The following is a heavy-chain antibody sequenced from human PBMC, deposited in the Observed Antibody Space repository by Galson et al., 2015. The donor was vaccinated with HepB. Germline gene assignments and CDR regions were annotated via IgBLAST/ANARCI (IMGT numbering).Heavy chain of an antibody. Sequence: SLRLSCAASGFTFSSYSMNWVRQAPGKGLEWVSSISSSSSYIYYADSVKGRLTISRDNAKNSLYLQMNSLRAEDTAVYYCARAGERHDFWSGYYYFDYWGQGTLVTVSS. J-gene: IGHJ4*02. CDR3: ARAGERHDFWSGYYYFDY. D-gene: IGHD3-3*01. CDR2: ISSSSSYI. CDR1: GFTFSSYS. V-gene: IGHV3-21*01.